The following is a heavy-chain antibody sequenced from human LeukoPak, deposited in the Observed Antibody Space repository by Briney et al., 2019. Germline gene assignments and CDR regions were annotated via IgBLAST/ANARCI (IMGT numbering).Heavy chain of an antibody. J-gene: IGHJ3*02. CDR3: ASPMTLVLRGLAGIDAFNI. CDR2: IQHSGGT. V-gene: IGHV4-30-2*01. D-gene: IGHD3-22*01. CDR1: GVSISSGGYY. Sequence: SQTLSLTCTVSGVSISSGGYYWSWIRQPPGKGLEWIGHIQHSGGTYYSPSLRSRVTMSLDRSKNQFSLNLSSATAADTAVYYCASPMTLVLRGLAGIDAFNIWGQGTMVTVSS.